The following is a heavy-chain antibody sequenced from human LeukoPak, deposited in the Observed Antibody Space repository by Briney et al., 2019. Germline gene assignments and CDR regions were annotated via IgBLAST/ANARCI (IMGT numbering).Heavy chain of an antibody. CDR2: IRYDGSNK. Sequence: GGPLRLSCAASGFTFSSYGMHWVRQAPGKGLEWVAFIRYDGSNKYYADSVKGRFTISRDNSKNTLYLQMNSLRAEDTAVYYCAKDSYDYGDSIDYWGQGTLVTVSS. J-gene: IGHJ4*02. V-gene: IGHV3-30*02. D-gene: IGHD4-17*01. CDR1: GFTFSSYG. CDR3: AKDSYDYGDSIDY.